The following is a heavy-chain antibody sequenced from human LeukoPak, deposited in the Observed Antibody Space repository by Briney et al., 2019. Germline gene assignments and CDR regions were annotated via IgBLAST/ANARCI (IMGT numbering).Heavy chain of an antibody. D-gene: IGHD6-13*01. CDR2: FDPEDGET. CDR1: GYTLTELS. J-gene: IGHJ4*02. Sequence: EASVKVSCKVSGYTLTELSMHWVRQAPGKGLEWMGGFDPEDGETIYVQKFQGRVTMTEDTSTDTAYMELSSLRSEDTAVYYCATLSLAAAGHFDYWGQGTLVTVSS. V-gene: IGHV1-24*01. CDR3: ATLSLAAAGHFDY.